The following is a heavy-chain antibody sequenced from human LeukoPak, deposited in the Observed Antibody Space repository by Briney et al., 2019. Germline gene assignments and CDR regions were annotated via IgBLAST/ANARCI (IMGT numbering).Heavy chain of an antibody. V-gene: IGHV1-3*01. CDR1: GYTFTSYA. CDR2: INAGNGNT. D-gene: IGHD2-15*01. CDR3: ARRYCSGGSCYFDY. J-gene: IGHJ4*02. Sequence: ASVKVSCKASGYTFTSYARHWVRQAPGQRLEWMGWINAGNGNTKYSQKFQGRVTITRDTSASTAYMELSSLRSEDTAVYYCARRYCSGGSCYFDYWGQGTLVTVSS.